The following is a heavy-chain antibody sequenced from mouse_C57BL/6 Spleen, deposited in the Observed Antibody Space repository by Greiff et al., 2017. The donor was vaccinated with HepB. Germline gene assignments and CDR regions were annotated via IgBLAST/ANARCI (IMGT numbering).Heavy chain of an antibody. D-gene: IGHD1-1*01. Sequence: QVQLQQSGPELVKPGASVKISCKASGYAFSSSWMNWVKQRPGKGLEWIGRIYPGDGDTNYNGKFKGKATLTADKYYSTAYMQLSSLKSEDSAVYFCAIEAYYYGSSDYYAMDYWGQGTSVTVSS. J-gene: IGHJ4*01. V-gene: IGHV1-82*01. CDR3: AIEAYYYGSSDYYAMDY. CDR2: IYPGDGDT. CDR1: GYAFSSSW.